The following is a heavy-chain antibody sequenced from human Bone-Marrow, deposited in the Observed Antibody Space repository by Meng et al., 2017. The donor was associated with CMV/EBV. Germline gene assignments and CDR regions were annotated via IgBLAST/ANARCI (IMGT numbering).Heavy chain of an antibody. V-gene: IGHV1-69-2*01. Sequence: KISCKVSGCTFTNYYMRWVRQAPGEGLEWMGLVDREDGKTIYEERFQGRVTITADTSTDTAYMELSSLRSEDTAVYYCATTRNWFDPWGQGTLVTVSS. CDR1: GCTFTNYY. J-gene: IGHJ5*02. CDR2: VDREDGKT. CDR3: ATTRNWFDP.